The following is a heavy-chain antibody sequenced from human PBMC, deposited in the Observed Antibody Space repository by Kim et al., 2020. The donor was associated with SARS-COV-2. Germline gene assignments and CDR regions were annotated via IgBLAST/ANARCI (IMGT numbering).Heavy chain of an antibody. D-gene: IGHD4-17*01. CDR2: INHSGST. CDR3: ARDERWGYGDVRFDY. CDR1: GGSFSGYY. J-gene: IGHJ4*02. V-gene: IGHV4-34*01. Sequence: SETLSLTCAVYGGSFSGYYWSWIRQPPGKGLEWIGEINHSGSTNYNPSLKSRVTISVDTSKNQFSLKLSSVTAADTAVYYCARDERWGYGDVRFDYWGQGTLVTVSS.